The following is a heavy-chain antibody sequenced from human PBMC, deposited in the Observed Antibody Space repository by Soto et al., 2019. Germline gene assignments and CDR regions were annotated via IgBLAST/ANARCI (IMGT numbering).Heavy chain of an antibody. CDR3: AKEKGSWVYGMDV. Sequence: PGGSLRLSCAASGFIFNSYGMHWVRQAPGKGLEWVALISYDGSNKYYADSVKGRFTISRDNPKNTLYLQMNSLRAEDTAVYYCAKEKGSWVYGMDVWGQGTTVTVSS. D-gene: IGHD6-13*01. CDR2: ISYDGSNK. V-gene: IGHV3-30*18. CDR1: GFIFNSYG. J-gene: IGHJ6*02.